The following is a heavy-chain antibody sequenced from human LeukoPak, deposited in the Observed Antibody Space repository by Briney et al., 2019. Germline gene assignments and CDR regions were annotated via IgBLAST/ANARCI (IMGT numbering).Heavy chain of an antibody. Sequence: PSETLSLTCAVYGGSFSGYYWSWIRQPPGKGLEWIGEINHSGSTNYNPSLKSRVTISVDTSKNQFSLKLSSVTAADTAVYYCARARYHYDSSGDYYYYYYMDVWGKGTTVTISS. CDR2: INHSGST. CDR1: GGSFSGYY. D-gene: IGHD3-22*01. V-gene: IGHV4-34*01. J-gene: IGHJ6*03. CDR3: ARARYHYDSSGDYYYYYYMDV.